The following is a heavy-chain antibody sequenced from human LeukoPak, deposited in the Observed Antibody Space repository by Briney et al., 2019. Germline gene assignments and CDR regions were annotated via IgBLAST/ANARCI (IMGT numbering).Heavy chain of an antibody. J-gene: IGHJ5*02. V-gene: IGHV3-48*04. CDR1: GFTFSSYT. Sequence: GGSLRLSRAASGFTFSSYTMNWVRQAPGKGLEWVSYIDLSGSTLYYVDSVKGRFTISRDNAKNSLYLQMNSLRAEDTAVYYCARGPPLFDPWGQGTLVAVSS. CDR3: ARGPPLFDP. CDR2: IDLSGSTL.